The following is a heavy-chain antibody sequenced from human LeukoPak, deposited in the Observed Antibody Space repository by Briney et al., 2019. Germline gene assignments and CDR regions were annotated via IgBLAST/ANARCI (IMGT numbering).Heavy chain of an antibody. CDR1: GGYISGYY. CDR2: VYYTGGT. Sequence: KPSETLSLTCSVSGGYISGYYWTWIRQSPEKGLEWIGSVYYTGGTNYSPSLKSRVTISVDTSKNQFSLMLSSVTAADTAVYYCARHGGTRITLIEVYYFDSWGQGTLVTVSS. CDR3: ARHGGTRITLIEVYYFDS. V-gene: IGHV4-39*01. D-gene: IGHD4-11*01. J-gene: IGHJ4*02.